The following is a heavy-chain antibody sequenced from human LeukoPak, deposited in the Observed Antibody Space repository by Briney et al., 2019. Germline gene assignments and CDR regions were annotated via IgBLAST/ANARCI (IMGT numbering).Heavy chain of an antibody. D-gene: IGHD4-17*01. CDR2: ISYDGSNK. Sequence: GGSLRLSCAASGFTFSSYGMHWVRQAPGKGLEWVAVISYDGSNKYYADSVKGRFTMSRDNSKNTLYLQMNSLRAEDTAVYYCAKFGGDYVSGYFDYWGQGTLVTVSS. J-gene: IGHJ4*02. CDR1: GFTFSSYG. CDR3: AKFGGDYVSGYFDY. V-gene: IGHV3-30*18.